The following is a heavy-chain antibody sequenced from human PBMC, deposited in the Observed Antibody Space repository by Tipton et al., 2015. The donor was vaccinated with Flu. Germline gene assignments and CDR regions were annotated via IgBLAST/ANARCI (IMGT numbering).Heavy chain of an antibody. V-gene: IGHV4-34*01. J-gene: IGHJ5*02. CDR2: INHSGST. D-gene: IGHD2-2*01. Sequence: TLSLTCAVYGGSFSGYYWSWIRQPPGKGLEWIGEINHSGSTNYNPSLKSRVTISVDTSKNQFSLKLSSVTAADTAVYYWARGRGSQLQSPPAPRFDPWGQGPLVTVSS. CDR3: ARGRGSQLQSPPAPRFDP. CDR1: GGSFSGYY.